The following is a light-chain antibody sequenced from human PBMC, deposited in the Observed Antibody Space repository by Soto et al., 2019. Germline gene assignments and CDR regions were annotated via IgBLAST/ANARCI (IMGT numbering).Light chain of an antibody. V-gene: IGLV2-23*01. CDR2: EGT. J-gene: IGLJ1*01. CDR1: SSDVGNYNL. CDR3: CSYAGSSFYV. Sequence: QSVLTQPASVSGSPGQSITISYTGTSSDVGNYNLVSWYQQHPGKAPKLMIYEGTKRPSGVSNRFSGSKSGNTASLTISGLQAEDEADYYCCSYAGSSFYVFGTGTKVTVL.